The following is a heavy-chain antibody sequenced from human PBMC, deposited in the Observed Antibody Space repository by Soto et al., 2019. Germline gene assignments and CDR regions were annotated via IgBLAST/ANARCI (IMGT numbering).Heavy chain of an antibody. V-gene: IGHV1-2*04. D-gene: IGHD2-8*01. CDR1: GYSFTDYH. Sequence: QVQLVQSGAEVKKPGASVKVSCKASGYSFTDYHIHWVRQAPGQGLEWLGRINPKSGGTSTAQKFQGWVTMSTDTCISAASMELTRLTSDGTAIYYCARGDSTDCSNGVCSFFYNHDMDVWGQGTTVTVSS. CDR3: ARGDSTDCSNGVCSFFYNHDMDV. J-gene: IGHJ6*02. CDR2: INPKSGGT.